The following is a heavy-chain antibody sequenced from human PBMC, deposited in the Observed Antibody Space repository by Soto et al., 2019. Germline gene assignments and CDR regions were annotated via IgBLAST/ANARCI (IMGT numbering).Heavy chain of an antibody. J-gene: IGHJ5*02. Sequence: QVQLQESGPGLVKPSGTLSLTCAVSGGSISSSNWWSWVRQPPGKGLEWIGEIYHSGSTNYNPSLKSQVTISVDKSKNQFSLKLSAVTAADTAVYYCARGHRVGQQLGRWFEPLGQGTLVTVSS. CDR3: ARGHRVGQQLGRWFEP. D-gene: IGHD6-13*01. V-gene: IGHV4-4*02. CDR2: IYHSGST. CDR1: GGSISSSNW.